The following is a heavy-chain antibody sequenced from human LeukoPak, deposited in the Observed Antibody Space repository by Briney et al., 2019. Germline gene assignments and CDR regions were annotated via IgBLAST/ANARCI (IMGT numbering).Heavy chain of an antibody. CDR2: ISGSGGST. D-gene: IGHD3-10*01. Sequence: GGSLRLSCAASGFTFSSYAMSWVRQAPGKGLEWVSAISGSGGSTYYADSVKGRFIISRDNSKNTLYLQMNSLRAEDTAVYYCAKDLQPLLWFWELGSGDAFDIWGQGTMVTVSS. J-gene: IGHJ3*02. V-gene: IGHV3-23*01. CDR3: AKDLQPLLWFWELGSGDAFDI. CDR1: GFTFSSYA.